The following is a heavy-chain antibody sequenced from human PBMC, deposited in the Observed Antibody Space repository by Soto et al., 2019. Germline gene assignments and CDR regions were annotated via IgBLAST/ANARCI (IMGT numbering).Heavy chain of an antibody. J-gene: IGHJ4*02. CDR3: AKSRMPYYASCLGY. CDR1: GFTFSSYG. V-gene: IGHV3-30*18. CDR2: ISYDGSNK. Sequence: QVQLVESGGGVVQPGRSLRLSCAASGFTFSSYGMHWVRQAPGKGLEWVALISYDGSNKYYADSVKGRFTISRDNSKNTLYLQMNSLRPEDTAVYYWAKSRMPYYASCLGYWGQGTLVTVSS. D-gene: IGHD3-10*01.